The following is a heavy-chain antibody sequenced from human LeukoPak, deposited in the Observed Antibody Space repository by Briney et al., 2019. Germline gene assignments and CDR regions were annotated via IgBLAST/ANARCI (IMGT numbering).Heavy chain of an antibody. CDR1: GYTFTGYY. D-gene: IGHD5-18*01. Sequence: ASGKVSCKASGYTFTGYYVHWVRQTPGQGLEWMGSINPNSGGTNYAQKFQGRVTMTRDTSISPAYMELSRLRSDDTAVYYCARVVDTATLFDYWGQGTLVTVSA. J-gene: IGHJ4*02. V-gene: IGHV1-2*02. CDR2: INPNSGGT. CDR3: ARVVDTATLFDY.